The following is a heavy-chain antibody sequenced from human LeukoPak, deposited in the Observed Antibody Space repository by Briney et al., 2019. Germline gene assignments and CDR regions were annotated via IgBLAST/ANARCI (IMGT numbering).Heavy chain of an antibody. CDR1: GGSISSYY. CDR2: IYTSGST. CDR3: ARADYDSSGYGTMYYFDY. J-gene: IGHJ4*02. Sequence: PSETLSLTCTVSGGSISSYYWSWIRQPAGKGLEWIGRIYTSGSTNYNPSLKSRVTMSVDASKNQFSLKLSSVTAADTAVYYCARADYDSSGYGTMYYFDYWGQGTLVTVSS. V-gene: IGHV4-4*07. D-gene: IGHD3-22*01.